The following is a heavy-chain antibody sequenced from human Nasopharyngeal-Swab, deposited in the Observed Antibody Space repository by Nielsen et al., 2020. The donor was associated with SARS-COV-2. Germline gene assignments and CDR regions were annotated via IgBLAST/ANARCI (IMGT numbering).Heavy chain of an antibody. CDR3: ARSGDYCSSTSCYLSDAFDI. V-gene: IGHV3-30-3*01. CDR2: ISYDGSNK. J-gene: IGHJ3*02. Sequence: VRQATGKGLEWVAVISYDGSNKYYADSVKGRFTISRDNSKNTLYLQMNSLRAEDTAVYYCARSGDYCSSTSCYLSDAFDIWGQGTMVTVSS. D-gene: IGHD2-2*01.